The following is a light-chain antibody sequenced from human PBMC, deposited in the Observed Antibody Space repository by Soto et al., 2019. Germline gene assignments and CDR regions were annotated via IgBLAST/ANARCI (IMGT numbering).Light chain of an antibody. Sequence: IVLTQSPGTLSLSPGERATLSCRASQSVSNNYLAWYQQKPGQAPRLLIYGASNRATGIPDRFSGSGSGTDFTLTISSLEPEDFAVYYCQQRSNRLPITFGQGTRLEIK. V-gene: IGKV3D-20*02. CDR3: QQRSNRLPIT. CDR1: QSVSNNY. J-gene: IGKJ5*01. CDR2: GAS.